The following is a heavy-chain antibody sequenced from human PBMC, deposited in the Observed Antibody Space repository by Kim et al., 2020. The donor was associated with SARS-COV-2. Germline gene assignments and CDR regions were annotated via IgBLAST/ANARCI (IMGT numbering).Heavy chain of an antibody. Sequence: GESLKISCKGSGYSFTSYWIGWVRQMPGKGLEWMGIIYPGDSDTGYSPSFQGQVTISADKSISTAYLQWSSLKASDTAMYYCARLRGYSVYYYYYGMDVWGQGTTVTVSS. CDR2: IYPGDSDT. CDR3: ARLRGYSVYYYYYGMDV. D-gene: IGHD5-12*01. CDR1: GYSFTSYW. V-gene: IGHV5-51*01. J-gene: IGHJ6*02.